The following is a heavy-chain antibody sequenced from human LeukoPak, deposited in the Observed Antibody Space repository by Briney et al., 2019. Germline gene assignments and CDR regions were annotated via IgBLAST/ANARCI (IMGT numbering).Heavy chain of an antibody. J-gene: IGHJ5*02. V-gene: IGHV3-33*01. CDR2: IWYDGFDK. D-gene: IGHD1-26*01. CDR3: ARGPKINPPSWDAVGWFDP. Sequence: GGSLRLSCAASGFTFSTYVMHWVRQAPGEGLEWVAVIWYDGFDKYYADSVKGRFTISRENAKDSLYLQINNLRAGDTAVYYCARGPKINPPSWDAVGWFDPWGQGTLVTVSS. CDR1: GFTFSTYV.